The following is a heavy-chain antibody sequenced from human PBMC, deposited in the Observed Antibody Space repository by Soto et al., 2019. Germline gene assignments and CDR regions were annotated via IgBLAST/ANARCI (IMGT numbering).Heavy chain of an antibody. V-gene: IGHV3-23*01. CDR3: ARDPGGHYCTSASCLYFFDH. J-gene: IGHJ4*02. D-gene: IGHD2-2*01. Sequence: EVQLLESGGALVQPGGSLRLSCAASGFTFSNHAMNWVRQAPGKRLEWVSTISDSGSTYYPDSVKGRFTISSDNSKNTLYLQMHSLRGEDTAVYYCARDPGGHYCTSASCLYFFDHWGQGTLVIVSS. CDR2: ISDSGST. CDR1: GFTFSNHA.